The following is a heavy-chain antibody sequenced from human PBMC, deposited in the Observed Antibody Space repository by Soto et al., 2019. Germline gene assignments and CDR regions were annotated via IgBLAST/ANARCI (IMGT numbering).Heavy chain of an antibody. V-gene: IGHV3-48*02. D-gene: IGHD5-12*01. Sequence: GGAPKLSCVSSGFTLRSFSKKWVPPAPGQGLEWVSYISSSSNVIYYADSVKGRFTISRDNAKNSLYLQMNSLRDEDTAVYYCTTSVGASGYEFYWGQGTLVTVSS. CDR2: ISSSSNVI. J-gene: IGHJ4*02. CDR3: TTSVGASGYEFY. CDR1: GFTLRSFS.